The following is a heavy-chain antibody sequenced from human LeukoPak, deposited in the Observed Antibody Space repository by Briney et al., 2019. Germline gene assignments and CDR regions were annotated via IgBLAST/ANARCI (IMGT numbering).Heavy chain of an antibody. CDR1: GGSISSYY. CDR2: IYYSGRT. CDR3: VRERPALTLRAFDI. D-gene: IGHD3-9*01. V-gene: IGHV4-59*01. Sequence: PSETLSLTCTVSGGSISSYYWSWIRQPPGKGLEWIGYIYYSGRTNYNPSLKSRVTISVDTSENQFSLKLSSVTAADTAVYYCVRERPALTLRAFDIWGQGTMVTVSS. J-gene: IGHJ3*02.